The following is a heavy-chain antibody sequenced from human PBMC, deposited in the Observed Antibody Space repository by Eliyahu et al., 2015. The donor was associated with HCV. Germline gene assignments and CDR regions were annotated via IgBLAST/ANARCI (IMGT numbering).Heavy chain of an antibody. V-gene: IGHV2-5*02. Sequence: QITLRESGPTLAKPTQTLTLTCTFSGFSLSTDGVGVGWIRQPPGKALEWLALVFWDDTKLYSPSLESRLTITKDTSNNQVVLTVTNVDPGDTATYYCARSPTVTHLDSWGQGTLVTVSS. D-gene: IGHD4-17*01. CDR2: VFWDDTK. CDR1: GFSLSTDGVG. J-gene: IGHJ4*02. CDR3: ARSPTVTHLDS.